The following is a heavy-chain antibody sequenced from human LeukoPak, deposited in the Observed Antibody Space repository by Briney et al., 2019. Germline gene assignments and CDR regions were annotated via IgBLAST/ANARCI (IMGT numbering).Heavy chain of an antibody. CDR1: GGSFSGYY. CDR2: INHSGNT. Sequence: SETLSLTCAVYGGSFSGYYWNWIRQPPGKGLEWIGGINHSGNTNYNLSLKSRVTISVDTSKNQFSLKLSSVTAADTAVYYCARGGYGSGWDYMDVWGKGTTVTVSS. D-gene: IGHD3-10*01. CDR3: ARGGYGSGWDYMDV. V-gene: IGHV4-34*01. J-gene: IGHJ6*03.